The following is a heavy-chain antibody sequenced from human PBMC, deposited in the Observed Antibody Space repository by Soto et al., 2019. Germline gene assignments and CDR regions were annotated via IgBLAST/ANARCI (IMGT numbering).Heavy chain of an antibody. Sequence: QVQLQESGPGLVKPSQTLSLTCIVSGGSISSSGDYWSWIRQHPGEGLEWIGYIYHSGSTYYNPSLKSRVTISVDTSKKLFSLHLISVTAADTAVYYCARGRDGGIDAFALWGQGTMVTVSS. D-gene: IGHD2-15*01. CDR2: IYHSGST. CDR3: ARGRDGGIDAFAL. CDR1: GGSISSSGDY. J-gene: IGHJ3*01. V-gene: IGHV4-31*03.